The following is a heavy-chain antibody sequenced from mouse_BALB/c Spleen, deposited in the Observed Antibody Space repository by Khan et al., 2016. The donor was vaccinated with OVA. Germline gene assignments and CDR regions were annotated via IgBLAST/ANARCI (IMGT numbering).Heavy chain of an antibody. J-gene: IGHJ4*01. D-gene: IGHD2-10*01. Sequence: QVQLKQSGPGLVAPSQSLSITCTISGFSLTNYGVHWVRQPPGKGLEWLVVIWSDGSKTYNSALKSRLTISKDNSESQVFLKMNSLQTDDTAMYCCARQPYYHYNIMDYWGQGTSVTVSS. CDR2: IWSDGSK. CDR1: GFSLTNYG. V-gene: IGHV2-6-1*01. CDR3: ARQPYYHYNIMDY.